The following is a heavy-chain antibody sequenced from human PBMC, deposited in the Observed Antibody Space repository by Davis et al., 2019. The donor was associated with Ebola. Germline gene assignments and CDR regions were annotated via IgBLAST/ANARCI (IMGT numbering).Heavy chain of an antibody. J-gene: IGHJ6*03. CDR2: INAGNGNT. CDR3: ARGVENYYGSGSYYYYYYYMDV. Sequence: ASVKVSCKASGYTFTSYAMHWVRQAPGQRLEWMGWINAGNGNTKYSQKFQGRVTITRDTSASTAYMELSSLRSEDTAVYYCARGVENYYGSGSYYYYYYYMDVWGKGTTVTVSS. CDR1: GYTFTSYA. D-gene: IGHD3-10*01. V-gene: IGHV1-3*01.